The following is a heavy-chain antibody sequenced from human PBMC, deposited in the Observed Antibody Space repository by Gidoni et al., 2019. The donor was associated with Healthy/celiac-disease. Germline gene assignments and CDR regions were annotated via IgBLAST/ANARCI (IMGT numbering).Heavy chain of an antibody. V-gene: IGHV1-69*04. CDR1: GGTFSSYA. Sequence: QVQLVQSGAEVKKPGSSVKVSCEASGGTFSSYAISWVRQAPGQGLEWMGRIIPILGIANYAQKFQGRVTITADKSTSTAYMELSSLRSEDTAVYYCARDPSSDYGDNTRVDYWGQGTLVTVSS. D-gene: IGHD4-17*01. CDR3: ARDPSSDYGDNTRVDY. J-gene: IGHJ4*02. CDR2: IIPILGIA.